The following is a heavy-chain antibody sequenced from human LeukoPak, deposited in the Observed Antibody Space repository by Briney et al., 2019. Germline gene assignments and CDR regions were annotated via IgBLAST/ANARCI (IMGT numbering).Heavy chain of an antibody. J-gene: IGHJ5*02. D-gene: IGHD6-13*01. Sequence: ASVRVSCKASGYTFTSYYLHWVRPAPGQGLQWMGWINPKSGGTNYAHMFQGRVTMTRDTSVSTAYMELYRLRSDDTAIYYCAKDLRYSSSWSSGWFDPWGQ. V-gene: IGHV1-2*02. CDR3: AKDLRYSSSWSSGWFDP. CDR2: INPKSGGT. CDR1: GYTFTSYY.